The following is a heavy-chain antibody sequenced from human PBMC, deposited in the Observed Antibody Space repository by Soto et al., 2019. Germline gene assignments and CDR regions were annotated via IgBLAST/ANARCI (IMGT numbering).Heavy chain of an antibody. V-gene: IGHV3-30*18. D-gene: IGHD2-15*01. CDR3: AKEGGARYCSGGSCYYFAY. CDR1: GFTFSSYG. CDR2: ISYDGSNK. J-gene: IGHJ4*02. Sequence: QVQLVESGGGVVQPGRSLRLSCAASGFTFSSYGMHWVRQAPGKGLEWVAVISYDGSNKYYADSVKGRFTISRDNSKNTLYLQMNSLRAEDTAVYYCAKEGGARYCSGGSCYYFAYWGQGTLVTVSS.